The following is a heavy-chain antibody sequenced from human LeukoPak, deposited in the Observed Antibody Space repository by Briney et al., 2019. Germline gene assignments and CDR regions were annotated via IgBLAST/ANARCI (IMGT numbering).Heavy chain of an antibody. D-gene: IGHD3-22*01. CDR2: LSSSGRTI. CDR3: ARVADMIVVIIFDY. V-gene: IGHV3-11*04. Sequence: PGGSLRLSCAASGFTFSDYYMNWIRQAPGKGLEWVSYLSSSGRTIYYADSVKGRFTISRDNAKNSLYLQMNSLRAEDTAVYYCARVADMIVVIIFDYWGQGTLVTVSS. CDR1: GFTFSDYY. J-gene: IGHJ4*02.